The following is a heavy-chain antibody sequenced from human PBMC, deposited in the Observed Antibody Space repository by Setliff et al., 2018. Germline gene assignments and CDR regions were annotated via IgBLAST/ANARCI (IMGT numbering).Heavy chain of an antibody. D-gene: IGHD2-2*01. J-gene: IGHJ6*03. CDR2: INHSGST. V-gene: IGHV4-34*01. Sequence: SETLSLTCAVYGGSFSGYYWSWIRQPPGKGLEWIGEINHSGSTNYNPSVKSRFTISVDTSKNQFSLKLSSVTAADTAVYYCARKSRNIVVVPAAVIYYYYYYMDVWGKGTTVTVSS. CDR1: GGSFSGYY. CDR3: ARKSRNIVVVPAAVIYYYYYYMDV.